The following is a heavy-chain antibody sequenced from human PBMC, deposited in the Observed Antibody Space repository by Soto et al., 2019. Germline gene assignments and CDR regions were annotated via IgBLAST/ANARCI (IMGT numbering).Heavy chain of an antibody. CDR2: INAGNGKT. Sequence: ASVKVSCKASGYTFTNYAIHWVRQAPGQRLEWMGWINAGNGKTKYSQKFQDRVTLTRDTSASTAYMELSSLRSEDTAAHYCARGRWTQTTADYYLDYWGQGTLVTVSS. CDR3: ARGRWTQTTADYYLDY. J-gene: IGHJ4*02. D-gene: IGHD1-1*01. CDR1: GYTFTNYA. V-gene: IGHV1-3*01.